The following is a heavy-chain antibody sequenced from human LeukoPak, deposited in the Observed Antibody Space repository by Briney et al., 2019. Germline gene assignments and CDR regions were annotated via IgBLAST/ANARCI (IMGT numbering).Heavy chain of an antibody. V-gene: IGHV3-48*02. CDR2: ITDSGGAN. D-gene: IGHD3-16*01. CDR3: ARDHNWGFDY. Sequence: GGSLRLSCAASGFTFSSYSMNWVRQAPGKGLEWVSYITDSGGANYYADSVKGRFTISRGNAKNSLYLQVSSLRDEDTGIYYCARDHNWGFDYWGQGALVTVSS. J-gene: IGHJ4*02. CDR1: GFTFSSYS.